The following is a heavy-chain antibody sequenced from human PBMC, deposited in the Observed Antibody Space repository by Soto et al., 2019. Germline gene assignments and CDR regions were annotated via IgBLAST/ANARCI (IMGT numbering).Heavy chain of an antibody. V-gene: IGHV3-23*01. CDR3: AKEGTTVTTNIDY. D-gene: IGHD4-17*01. Sequence: EVQLLESGGGLVQPGGSLRLSCAASGFTFNTYAMIWVRQAPGKGLEWVSVISGSGGSTYYADSVKGRFTISRDNSMNTLYLQMNSLRAEDTAVYYCAKEGTTVTTNIDYWGQGTLVTVSS. J-gene: IGHJ4*02. CDR1: GFTFNTYA. CDR2: ISGSGGST.